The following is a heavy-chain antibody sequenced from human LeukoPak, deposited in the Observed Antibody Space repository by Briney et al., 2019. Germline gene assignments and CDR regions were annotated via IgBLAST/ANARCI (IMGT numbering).Heavy chain of an antibody. CDR3: ARDMSTRVTPISYAIDV. V-gene: IGHV1-46*01. J-gene: IGHJ3*01. CDR2: INPNGGRT. D-gene: IGHD4-23*01. CDR1: GYTFTSYG. Sequence: ASVKVSCKASGYTFTSYGISWVRQAPGQGLEWLGLINPNGGRTTYAKNFQGRVTMTRDTSTTTVYLELSSLRSEDTAVYYCARDMSTRVTPISYAIDVWGQGTMVTVSS.